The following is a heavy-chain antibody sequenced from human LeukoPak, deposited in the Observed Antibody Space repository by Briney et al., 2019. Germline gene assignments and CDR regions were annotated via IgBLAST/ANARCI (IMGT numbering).Heavy chain of an antibody. CDR3: ARDPSNTSSWYIYFDF. Sequence: ASVKVSCKTSGYSFTHYAISWVRQAPGQGLEWMGWISTYNGDTKYAQKLQGRFTMTSDTSTRTAYMELRSLTSDDTAVYYCARDPSNTSSWYIYFDFWGQGTLVTVSS. CDR1: GYSFTHYA. J-gene: IGHJ4*02. V-gene: IGHV1-18*01. CDR2: ISTYNGDT. D-gene: IGHD6-13*01.